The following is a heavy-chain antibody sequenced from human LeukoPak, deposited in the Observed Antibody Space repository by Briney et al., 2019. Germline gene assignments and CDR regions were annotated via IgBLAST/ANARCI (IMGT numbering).Heavy chain of an antibody. CDR1: GGSFSGYY. J-gene: IGHJ4*02. CDR2: IYYSGST. V-gene: IGHV4-59*12. CDR3: ARVRGGSLDY. D-gene: IGHD3-10*01. Sequence: SETLSLTCSVYGGSFSGYYWSWIRQPPGKGLEWIGYIYYSGSTNYNPSLKSRVTISVDTSENQFSLKLSSVTAADTAVYYCARVRGGSLDYWGQGTLVTVSS.